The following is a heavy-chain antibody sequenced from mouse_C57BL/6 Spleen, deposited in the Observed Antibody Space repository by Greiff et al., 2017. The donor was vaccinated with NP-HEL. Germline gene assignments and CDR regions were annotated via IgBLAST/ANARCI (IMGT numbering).Heavy chain of an antibody. J-gene: IGHJ3*01. Sequence: EVQLMESGGGLVKPGGSLKLSCAASGFTFSSYAMSWVRQTPEKRLEWVATISDGGSYTYYPDNVKGRFTISRDNAKNNLYLQMSHLKSKDTAMYYCAREDGNYLFYWGQGTLVTVSA. CDR3: AREDGNYLFY. D-gene: IGHD2-1*01. CDR1: GFTFSSYA. V-gene: IGHV5-4*01. CDR2: ISDGGSYT.